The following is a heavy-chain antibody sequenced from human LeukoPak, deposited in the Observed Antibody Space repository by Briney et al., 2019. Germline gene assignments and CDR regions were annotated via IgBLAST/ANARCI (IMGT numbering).Heavy chain of an antibody. D-gene: IGHD5-18*01. CDR2: MHTSGST. CDR1: GGSIRSYY. J-gene: IGHJ4*02. V-gene: IGHV4-4*07. Sequence: SETLSLTCTVSGGSIRSYYWNWIRQPAGKGLEWIGRMHTSGSTNYNPSLKSRLTMSVDTSKNQFSLKLRSVTAADTAVYYCARVSYSYGIFDYWGQGTLVTVSS. CDR3: ARVSYSYGIFDY.